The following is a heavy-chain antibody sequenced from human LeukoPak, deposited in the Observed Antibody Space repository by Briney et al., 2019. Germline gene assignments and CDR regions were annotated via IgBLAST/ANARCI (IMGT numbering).Heavy chain of an antibody. CDR2: ISSNGGST. CDR1: GFTFSSYA. Sequence: PGGSLRLSCAASGFTFSSYAMHWVRQAPGKGLEYVSAISSNGGSTYYANSVKGRFTISRDNPKNTLYLQMGSLRAEDMAVYYCARDDIAAAGIIDYWGQGTLVTVSS. CDR3: ARDDIAAAGIIDY. D-gene: IGHD6-13*01. J-gene: IGHJ4*02. V-gene: IGHV3-64*01.